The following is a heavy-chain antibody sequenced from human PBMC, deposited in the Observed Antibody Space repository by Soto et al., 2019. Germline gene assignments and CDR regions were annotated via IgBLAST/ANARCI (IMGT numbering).Heavy chain of an antibody. CDR1: GGSISSGDYY. Sequence: SETLSLTCTVSGGSISSGDYYWSWIRQPPGKGLEWIGYIYYSGSTYYNPSLKSRVTISVDTSKNQFSLKLSSVTAADTAVYYCARGNDSSGYQQYYFDYWGQGTLVTVPQ. CDR3: ARGNDSSGYQQYYFDY. V-gene: IGHV4-30-4*01. J-gene: IGHJ4*02. CDR2: IYYSGST. D-gene: IGHD3-22*01.